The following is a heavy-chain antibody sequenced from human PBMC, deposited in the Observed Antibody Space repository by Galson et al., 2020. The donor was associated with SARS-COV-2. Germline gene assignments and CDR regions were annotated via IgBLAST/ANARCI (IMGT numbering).Heavy chain of an antibody. CDR2: IDGSGGST. CDR3: RAIYGSGSYYDF. J-gene: IGHJ4*02. V-gene: IGHV3-23*01. Sequence: GESLKISCAASGFPFSSYAMHWVRQAPGKGLEWVSGIDGSGGSTDYADSVKGRFIMSRDNSKNTVSLQMNSLRPEDSAVYFCRAIYGSGSYYDFWGQGTLVTVSS. D-gene: IGHD3-16*01. CDR1: GFPFSSYA.